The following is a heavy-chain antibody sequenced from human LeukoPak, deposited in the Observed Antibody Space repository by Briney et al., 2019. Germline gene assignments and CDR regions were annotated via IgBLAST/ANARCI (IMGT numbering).Heavy chain of an antibody. V-gene: IGHV1-2*02. CDR3: ARDRSVINSGSYKWFDP. CDR1: GYTFTGYY. Sequence: GASVKVSCKASGYTFTGYYMHWVRQAPGQGLEWMGWINPNSGGTNYAQKFQGRVTMTRDTSISAAYMELSRLRSDDTAVYYCARDRSVINSGSYKWFDPWGQGTLVTVSS. CDR2: INPNSGGT. J-gene: IGHJ5*02. D-gene: IGHD1-26*01.